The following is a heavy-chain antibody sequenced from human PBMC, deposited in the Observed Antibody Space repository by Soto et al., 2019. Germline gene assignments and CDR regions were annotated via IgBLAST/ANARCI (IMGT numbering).Heavy chain of an antibody. Sequence: PSATLALTSAFNRMSLLGASWRWIEQAPGKGLEWIGEVNLSGSTIYNPSLKSRVTISVDTSKNQFSLKLSSVTAADTAVYYCAAAYHSDCSGGSCSRENWFDPWGQG. J-gene: IGHJ5*02. CDR1: RMSLLGAS. CDR2: VNLSGST. D-gene: IGHD2-15*01. V-gene: IGHV4-34*01. CDR3: AAAYHSDCSGGSCSRENWFDP.